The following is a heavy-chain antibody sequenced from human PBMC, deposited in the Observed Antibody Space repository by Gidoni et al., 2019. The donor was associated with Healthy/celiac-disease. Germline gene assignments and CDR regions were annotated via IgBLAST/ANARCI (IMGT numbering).Heavy chain of an antibody. V-gene: IGHV5-51*01. Sequence: ESQLVQSGAEVKKPGESLQSSCKGSGYSFTSYWIGWVRQMPGKGLEWMGIIYPGDSDTRYSPSFQGQVTISADKSISTAYLQWSSLKASDTAMYYCASSKAPGPPNDAFDIWGQGTMVTVSS. CDR2: IYPGDSDT. CDR3: ASSKAPGPPNDAFDI. J-gene: IGHJ3*02. CDR1: GYSFTSYW. D-gene: IGHD3-10*01.